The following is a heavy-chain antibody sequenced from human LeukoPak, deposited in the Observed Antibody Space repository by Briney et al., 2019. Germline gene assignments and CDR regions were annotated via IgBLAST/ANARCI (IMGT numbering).Heavy chain of an antibody. Sequence: AEPLQIPCKGSAYSFTSYWIGWVRHMPRQGREWMGIIYPSSSDTRYSPSFQGHDTITADKSISTAYLQWSSLKASDTAMYYCARTRSPENTNTYYYDSSGYYYYAFDIWGQGTMVTVSS. CDR3: ARTRSPENTNTYYYDSSGYYYYAFDI. CDR1: AYSFTSYW. J-gene: IGHJ3*02. V-gene: IGHV5-51*01. CDR2: IYPSSSDT. D-gene: IGHD3-22*01.